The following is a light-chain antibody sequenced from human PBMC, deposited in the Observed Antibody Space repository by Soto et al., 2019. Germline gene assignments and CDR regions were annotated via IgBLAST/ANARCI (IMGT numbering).Light chain of an antibody. V-gene: IGKV3-15*01. J-gene: IGKJ1*01. Sequence: EIVRPQSPATVSVSTGERATIYCRASQSVGNNLAWYQQKPGQAPSLFIFGASVRATGVPDRFSGSGSGTDFTLTISRLEPEDFAVYYCQQYNNWPRTFGQGTKVDIK. CDR1: QSVGNN. CDR3: QQYNNWPRT. CDR2: GAS.